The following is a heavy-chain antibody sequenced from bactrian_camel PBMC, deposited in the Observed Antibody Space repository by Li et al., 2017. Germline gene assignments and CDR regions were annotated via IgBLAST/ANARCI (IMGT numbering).Heavy chain of an antibody. Sequence: VQLVESGGGSVQSGGSLRLSCAASGYTYRRACMGWRRQAPGEGLEWVSAIYGDDSMTYYADSVKGRTTISRDNSKSMVYLQLNSLKTEDMAMYYCIRLGGSWSDFTYWGQGTQVTVS. CDR1: GYTYRRAC. J-gene: IGHJ6*01. V-gene: IGHV3S40*01. D-gene: IGHD6*01. CDR2: IYGDDSMT. CDR3: IRLGGSWSDFTY.